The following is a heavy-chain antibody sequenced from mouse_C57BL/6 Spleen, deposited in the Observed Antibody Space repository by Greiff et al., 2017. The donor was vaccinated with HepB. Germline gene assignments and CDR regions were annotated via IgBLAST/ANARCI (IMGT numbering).Heavy chain of an antibody. Sequence: QVQLQQPGPELVKPGASVKISCKASGYAFSSSWMNWVKQRPGQGLEWIGRIYPGDGDTNYNGTFKGKATLTADKSSSTAYMQLSSLTSDDSAVYFYERPIYYGYDEGYYAIDYWGQGTSVTVSS. CDR2: IYPGDGDT. D-gene: IGHD2-2*01. J-gene: IGHJ4*01. CDR1: GYAFSSSW. V-gene: IGHV1-82*01. CDR3: ERPIYYGYDEGYYAIDY.